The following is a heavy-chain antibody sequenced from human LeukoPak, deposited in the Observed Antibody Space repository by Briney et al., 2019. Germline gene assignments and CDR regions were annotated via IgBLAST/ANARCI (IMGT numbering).Heavy chain of an antibody. CDR3: ASGSNREYYYILTGYYLDYYYMDV. V-gene: IGHV4-34*01. D-gene: IGHD3-9*01. CDR2: INHSGSN. Sequence: SETLSLTCAVYGGSFSGYYWSWIRQPPGKGLEWMGEINHSGSNNYNPSLKSRVTISVDTSKNQFSLKLSSVTAADTAVYYCASGSNREYYYILTGYYLDYYYMDVWGKGTTVTVSS. CDR1: GGSFSGYY. J-gene: IGHJ6*03.